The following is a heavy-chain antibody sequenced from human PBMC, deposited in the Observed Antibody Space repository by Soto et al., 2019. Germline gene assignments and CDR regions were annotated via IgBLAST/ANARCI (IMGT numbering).Heavy chain of an antibody. CDR3: AKLWFGELDPVDY. J-gene: IGHJ4*02. V-gene: IGHV3-23*01. Sequence: GGSLRLSCAASGFTFSSYSMSWVRQAPGKGLEWVSRISGRDTTTYYADSVKGRFTISRDNSKNTLYLQMSSLRAEDTAVYYCAKLWFGELDPVDYWGRGTLVTVSS. D-gene: IGHD3-10*01. CDR2: ISGRDTTT. CDR1: GFTFSSYS.